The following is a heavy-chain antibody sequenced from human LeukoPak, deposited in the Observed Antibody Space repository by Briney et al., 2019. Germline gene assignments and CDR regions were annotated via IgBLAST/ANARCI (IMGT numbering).Heavy chain of an antibody. CDR3: ARDLSSGITIFGVVKNTRATIDY. V-gene: IGHV1-18*01. J-gene: IGHJ4*02. CDR1: GCTLPRYG. D-gene: IGHD3-3*01. CDR2: ISPYNCNP. Sequence: SAKLSCSASGCTLPRYGISWVRQPARQGRAGMGWISPYNCNPIYEQKLQGRVTMTTDTSTSTAYMELRSLRSDDTAVYYCARDLSSGITIFGVVKNTRATIDYWGQGTLVTVSS.